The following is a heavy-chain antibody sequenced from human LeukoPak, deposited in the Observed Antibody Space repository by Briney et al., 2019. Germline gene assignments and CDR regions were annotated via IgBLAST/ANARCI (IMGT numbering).Heavy chain of an antibody. Sequence: GGSLRLSCAASGFTFSSYAMSWVRQAPGKGLEWVSAISGSGGSTYYADSVKGRFTISRDNSKNTLYLQMKSLRAEDTAVYYCAKVKPRGYSGYVYFDYWGQGTLVTVSS. CDR1: GFTFSSYA. D-gene: IGHD5-12*01. V-gene: IGHV3-23*01. CDR2: ISGSGGST. CDR3: AKVKPRGYSGYVYFDY. J-gene: IGHJ4*02.